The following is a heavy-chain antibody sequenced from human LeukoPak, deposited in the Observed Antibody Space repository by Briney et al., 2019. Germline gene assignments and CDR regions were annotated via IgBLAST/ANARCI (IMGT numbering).Heavy chain of an antibody. CDR1: GDSVSGQH. J-gene: IGHJ4*02. V-gene: IGHV4-59*02. CDR3: ATYYRGGGGRGH. Sequence: KPSETLSLTCTVSGDSVSGQHLTWIRQPPGQGLEWIGQIYYSGSTHYNPALQSRLTMSLDTSKNQFSLTVTSVTAADTAVYYCATYYRGGGGRGHWGQGTLVTVST. CDR2: IYYSGST. D-gene: IGHD2-15*01.